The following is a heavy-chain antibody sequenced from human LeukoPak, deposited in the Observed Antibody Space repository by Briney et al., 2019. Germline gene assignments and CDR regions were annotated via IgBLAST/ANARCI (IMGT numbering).Heavy chain of an antibody. J-gene: IGHJ2*01. CDR1: GGTFSSYA. V-gene: IGHV1-69*05. CDR2: IIPIFGTA. CDR3: ARDGMGYSYGLWYFDL. Sequence: SVKVSCKASGGTFSSYAISWVRQAPGQGLEWMGGIIPIFGTANYAQKFQGRVTMTRDMSTSTVYMELSSLRSEDTAVYYCARDGMGYSYGLWYFDLWGRGTLVTVSS. D-gene: IGHD5-18*01.